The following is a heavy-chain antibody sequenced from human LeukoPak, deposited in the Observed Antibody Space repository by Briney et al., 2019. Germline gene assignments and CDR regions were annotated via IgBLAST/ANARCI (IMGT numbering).Heavy chain of an antibody. D-gene: IGHD3-22*01. V-gene: IGHV1-2*04. Sequence: GASVKVSCKASGYTFTGYYMHWVRQAPGQGLEWMGWINPNSGGTNYAQKFQGWVTMTRDTSISTAYMELSRLRSDDTAVYYCARDRYYYDSCGYRKFDYWGQGTLVTVSS. CDR1: GYTFTGYY. J-gene: IGHJ4*02. CDR3: ARDRYYYDSCGYRKFDY. CDR2: INPNSGGT.